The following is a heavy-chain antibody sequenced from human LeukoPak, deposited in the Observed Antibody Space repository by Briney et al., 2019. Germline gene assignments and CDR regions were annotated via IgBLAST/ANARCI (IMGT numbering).Heavy chain of an antibody. CDR2: ISYDGGNK. J-gene: IGHJ4*02. CDR3: VSLGYSSSSVRY. CDR1: GFTFSRSA. D-gene: IGHD6-6*01. V-gene: IGHV3-30*04. Sequence: PGGSLRLSCAASGFTFSRSAMHWVRQAPGKGLEWVAIISYDGGNKYYADSVKGRFTISRDNSKNTLYLQMNRLRAEDTAVYFCVSLGYSSSSVRYWGQGTLVTVSS.